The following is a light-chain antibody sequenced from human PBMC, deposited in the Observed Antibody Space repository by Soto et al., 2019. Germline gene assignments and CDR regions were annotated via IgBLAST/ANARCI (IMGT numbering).Light chain of an antibody. CDR1: SSDVGLYDY. V-gene: IGLV2-14*01. CDR3: SSYTTVFTYV. CDR2: EVS. J-gene: IGLJ1*01. Sequence: QSALTQPASVSGSPGQSITVSCTGTSSDVGLYDYVSWFQQHPGKSPKLIIYEVSHRPSGVSSRFSGFKSGNTASLTISGLQTEDEADYYCSSYTTVFTYVFGTGTKVTVL.